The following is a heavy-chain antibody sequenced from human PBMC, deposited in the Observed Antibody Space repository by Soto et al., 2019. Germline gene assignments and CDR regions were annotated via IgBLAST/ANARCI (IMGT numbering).Heavy chain of an antibody. D-gene: IGHD2-2*01. V-gene: IGHV3-9*01. Sequence: GGSLRLSCAASGFTFDDYAMHWVRQAPGKGLEWVSGISWNSGSIGYADSVKGRFTISRDNAKNSLYLQMNSLRAEDTALYYCAKEGGRLGYCSSTSCYWFDYWGQGTLVTVSS. CDR3: AKEGGRLGYCSSTSCYWFDY. CDR1: GFTFDDYA. J-gene: IGHJ4*02. CDR2: ISWNSGSI.